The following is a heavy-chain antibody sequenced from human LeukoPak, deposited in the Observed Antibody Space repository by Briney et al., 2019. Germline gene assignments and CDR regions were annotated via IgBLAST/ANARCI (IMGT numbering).Heavy chain of an antibody. CDR3: AATIFGVVIHTYYGMDV. D-gene: IGHD3-3*01. CDR2: INPNSGGT. CDR1: GYTFTGYY. Sequence: ASVKVSCKASGYTFTGYYMHWVRQAPGQVLEWMGWINPNSGGTNYAQKFQERVTITRDMSTSTAYMELSSLRSEDTAVYYCAATIFGVVIHTYYGMDVWGQGTTVTVSS. V-gene: IGHV1-2*02. J-gene: IGHJ6*02.